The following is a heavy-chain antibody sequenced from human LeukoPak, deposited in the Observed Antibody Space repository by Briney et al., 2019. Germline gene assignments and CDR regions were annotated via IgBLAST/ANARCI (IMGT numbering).Heavy chain of an antibody. V-gene: IGHV4-39*01. CDR3: ARHRTPTYSSSARNGMDV. CDR2: IYYSGST. J-gene: IGHJ6*02. Sequence: PSETLSLTCTVSGGSISSSSYYWGWIRQPPEKGLEWIGSIYYSGSTYYNPSLKSRVTISVDTSKNQFSLKLSSVTAADTAVYYCARHRTPTYSSSARNGMDVWGQGTTVTVSS. D-gene: IGHD6-6*01. CDR1: GGSISSSSYY.